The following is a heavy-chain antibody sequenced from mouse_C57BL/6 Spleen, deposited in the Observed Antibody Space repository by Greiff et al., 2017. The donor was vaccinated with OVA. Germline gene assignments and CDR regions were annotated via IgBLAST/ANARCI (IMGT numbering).Heavy chain of an antibody. CDR3: ARRRPYYYDWFAY. J-gene: IGHJ3*01. CDR1: GYAFTNYL. V-gene: IGHV1-54*01. CDR2: INTGSGGT. Sequence: VQLQQSGAELVRPGTSVKVSCKASGYAFTNYLIEWVKQRPGQGLEWIGVINTGSGGTNYNEKFKGKATLTADKSSSTAYMQLSRLTSQDSAVYFCARRRPYYYDWFAYWGQGTLVTVSA. D-gene: IGHD2-4*01.